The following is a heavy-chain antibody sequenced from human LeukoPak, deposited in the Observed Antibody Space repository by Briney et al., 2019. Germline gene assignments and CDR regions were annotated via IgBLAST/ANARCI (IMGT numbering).Heavy chain of an antibody. CDR1: GGSFSGYY. CDR3: ARPGSYYYDSNYFDY. J-gene: IGHJ4*02. Sequence: SETLSLTCAVYGGSFSGYYWSWIRQPPGKGLEWIGEINHSGSTNYNPSLKSRVTISVDTSKNQFSLKLSSVTAADTAVYYCARPGSYYYDSNYFDYWGQGTLVTVSS. D-gene: IGHD3-22*01. V-gene: IGHV4-34*01. CDR2: INHSGST.